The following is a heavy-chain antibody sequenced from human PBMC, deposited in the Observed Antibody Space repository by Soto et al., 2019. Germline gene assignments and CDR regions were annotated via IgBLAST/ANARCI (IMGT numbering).Heavy chain of an antibody. CDR2: ISYDGSNK. J-gene: IGHJ4*02. V-gene: IGHV3-30*18. CDR3: AKFYSDSTGPLNY. CDR1: GFTISSYG. Sequence: SLRLSCAASGFTISSYGMHWVSQPLGKGLEWVAVISYDGSNKYYAESVKGRFTISRGNSKNTLYLQINSLRAEDTAVYYCAKFYSDSTGPLNYWGQGTLVTVSS. D-gene: IGHD3-22*01.